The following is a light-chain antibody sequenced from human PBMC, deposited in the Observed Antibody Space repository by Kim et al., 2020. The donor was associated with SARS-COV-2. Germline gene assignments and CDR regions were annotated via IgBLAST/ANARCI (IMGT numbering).Light chain of an antibody. CDR3: QTWGTGNWV. CDR1: SGHGSYA. CDR2: VNSDGSH. J-gene: IGLJ3*02. V-gene: IGLV4-69*02. Sequence: QLVLTQSPSASASLGASVKLTCTLSSGHGSYAIAWHQQQPEKGPRYLMQVNSDGSHSEGDGIPDRFSGSSSGAERYLTISSLQFEDEADYYCQTWGTGNWVFGGGTKLTVL.